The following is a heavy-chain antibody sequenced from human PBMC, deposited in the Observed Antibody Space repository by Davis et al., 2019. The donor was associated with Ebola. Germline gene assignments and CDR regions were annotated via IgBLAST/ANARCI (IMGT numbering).Heavy chain of an antibody. CDR1: GFTFSSFA. Sequence: PGGSLRLSCAASGFTFSSFAMTWARQAPGKGLEWVSAISGSGGSTYYADSVKGRFTISRDNSKNTLYLQMNSLRAEDTAVYYCAKACWGTSCYFPYYWGQGTLVTVSS. CDR2: ISGSGGST. D-gene: IGHD2-2*01. CDR3: AKACWGTSCYFPYY. J-gene: IGHJ4*02. V-gene: IGHV3-23*01.